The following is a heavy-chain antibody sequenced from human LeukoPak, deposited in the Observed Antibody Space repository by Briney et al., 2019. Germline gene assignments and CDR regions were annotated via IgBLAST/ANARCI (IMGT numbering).Heavy chain of an antibody. CDR2: ISGNGGGT. CDR3: AKADDYVWGSYRYFYFDY. V-gene: IGHV3-23*01. J-gene: IGHJ4*02. CDR1: GFTFTTG. Sequence: GGSLRLSCAASGFTFTTGMSWVRQAPGKGLEWVSAISGNGGGTKYADSVKGRFTISRDNSKNTLYLQMNSLRAEDTAVYYCAKADDYVWGSYRYFYFDYWGQGALVTVSS. D-gene: IGHD3-16*02.